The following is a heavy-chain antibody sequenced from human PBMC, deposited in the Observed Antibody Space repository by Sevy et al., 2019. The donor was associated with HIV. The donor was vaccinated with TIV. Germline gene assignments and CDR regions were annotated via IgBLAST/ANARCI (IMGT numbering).Heavy chain of an antibody. J-gene: IGHJ4*02. Sequence: GGSLRLSCAASGFTFSNAWMIWVRQAPGKGLEWVGRIKSKTDGGTTDYAAPVKGRFTISRDDSKNTLYLQMNSLKTEDTAVYYCTTDGGGYNYGYSFDYWGQRTLVTVSS. V-gene: IGHV3-15*07. D-gene: IGHD5-18*01. CDR1: GFTFSNAW. CDR3: TTDGGGYNYGYSFDY. CDR2: IKSKTDGGTT.